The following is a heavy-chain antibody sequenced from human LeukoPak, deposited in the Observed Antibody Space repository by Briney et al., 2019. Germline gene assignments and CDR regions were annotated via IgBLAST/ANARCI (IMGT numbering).Heavy chain of an antibody. CDR3: ARDGYCSSTGCYTYSHYYMDV. CDR2: IYYSGST. J-gene: IGHJ6*03. V-gene: IGHV4-59*12. CDR1: GGSISSYY. D-gene: IGHD2-2*03. Sequence: ASETLSLTCTVTGGSISSYYWSWIRQPPGKGLEWIGYIYYSGSTNYNPSLKSRVTISVDTSKNQFYLRLTSVTAADTAVYYCARDGYCSSTGCYTYSHYYMDVWGKGTTVTVSS.